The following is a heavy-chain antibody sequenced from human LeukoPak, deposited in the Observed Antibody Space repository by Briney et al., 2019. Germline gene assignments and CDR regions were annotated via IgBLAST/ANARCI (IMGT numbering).Heavy chain of an antibody. CDR2: TYYRSKWYN. CDR3: ARDEVDIVATPIDY. CDR1: GDSFSSNSAA. V-gene: IGHV6-1*01. J-gene: IGHJ4*02. Sequence: SQTLSLTCAISGDSFSSNSAAWNWIRQSPSRGLEWLGRTYYRSKWYNDYAVSVKSRITINPDTSKNQFSLQLNSVTPEDTAVYYCARDEVDIVATPIDYWGQGTLVTVSS. D-gene: IGHD5-12*01.